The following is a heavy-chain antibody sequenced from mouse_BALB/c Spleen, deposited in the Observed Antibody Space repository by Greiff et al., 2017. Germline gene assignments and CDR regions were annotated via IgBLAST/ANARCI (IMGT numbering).Heavy chain of an antibody. D-gene: IGHD2-4*01. V-gene: IGHV1-7*01. CDR1: GYTFTSYW. CDR2: INPSTGYT. J-gene: IGHJ3*01. CDR3: TRHYDYGAWFAY. Sequence: QVQLQQSGAELAKPGASVKMSCKASGYTFTSYWMHWVKQRPGQGLEWIGYINPSTGYTEYNQKFKDKATLTVDKSSSTAYMQLSSPTSEDSAVYYCTRHYDYGAWFAYWGQGTLVTVSA.